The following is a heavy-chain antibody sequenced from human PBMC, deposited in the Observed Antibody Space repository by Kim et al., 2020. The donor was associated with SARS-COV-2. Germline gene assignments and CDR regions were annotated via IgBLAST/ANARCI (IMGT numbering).Heavy chain of an antibody. Sequence: GGSLRLSCAASGFTFRDYYMSWIRQAPGKGLEWVSYIGIGGSTIHYADSGRGRFTISRDNAKNSLYLQMDSLRAEDTAVYYCVRNHPGYYYDSSAYYSAFDFWGQGTMVTVSS. CDR3: VRNHPGYYYDSSAYYSAFDF. CDR1: GFTFRDYY. D-gene: IGHD3-22*01. V-gene: IGHV3-11*04. J-gene: IGHJ3*01. CDR2: IGIGGSTI.